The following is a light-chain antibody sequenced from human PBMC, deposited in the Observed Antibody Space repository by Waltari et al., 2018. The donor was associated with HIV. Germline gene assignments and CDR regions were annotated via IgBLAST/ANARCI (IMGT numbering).Light chain of an antibody. V-gene: IGLV3-19*01. Sequence: SSELTQDPAVSVALGQTVRITCQGDSLRSYYASWYQQKPGQAPVLVIYGKNNRPSGIPDRFSGSSSGNTASLTITGAQAEDEADYYCQSYDRSLSGYVVFGGGTKLTVL. CDR3: QSYDRSLSGYVV. CDR2: GKN. CDR1: SLRSYY. J-gene: IGLJ2*01.